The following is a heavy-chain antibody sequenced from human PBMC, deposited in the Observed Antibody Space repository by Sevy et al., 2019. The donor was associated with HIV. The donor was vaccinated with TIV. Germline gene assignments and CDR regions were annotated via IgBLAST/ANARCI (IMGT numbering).Heavy chain of an antibody. J-gene: IGHJ4*02. V-gene: IGHV3-23*01. D-gene: IGHD2-15*01. CDR3: AKGYCSGGRCYHFDY. CDR1: GFTFSSYA. CDR2: IRGSGVST. Sequence: GGSLRLSCAASGFTFSSYAMSWVRLAPGRGLEWVSAIRGSGVSTYYAGSVKGRFTIARDKSKGTLFLQMNRLRAEDTAVYYCAKGYCSGGRCYHFDYWGQGTLVPVSS.